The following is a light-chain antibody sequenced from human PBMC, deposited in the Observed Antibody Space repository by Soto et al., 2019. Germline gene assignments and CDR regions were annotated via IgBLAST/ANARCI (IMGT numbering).Light chain of an antibody. CDR1: QSVSSY. Sequence: EIVLTQSPATLSLSPGERATLSCRASQSVSSYLAWYQQKPGQAPRLLIYDASNRATGIPARFSGSGSGTDFTLTISSLQAEDVAIYYCQQNYIKYTFGQGTKLEIK. CDR3: QQNYIKYT. J-gene: IGKJ2*01. CDR2: DAS. V-gene: IGKV3-11*01.